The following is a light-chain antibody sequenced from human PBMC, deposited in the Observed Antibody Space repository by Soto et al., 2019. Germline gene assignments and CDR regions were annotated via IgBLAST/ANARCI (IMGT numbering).Light chain of an antibody. CDR3: QEGQNWPLT. CDR2: SAS. CDR1: QSISTE. V-gene: IGKV3-15*01. J-gene: IGKJ2*01. Sequence: EIVMTQSPATLSVSPGERATLSCRASQSISTELAWYQQKPGQPPRLLIYSASTRATGVPARFTGSGSGSEFTLTLSGLQSEDFAVYFRQEGQNWPLTFGQGTRLEI.